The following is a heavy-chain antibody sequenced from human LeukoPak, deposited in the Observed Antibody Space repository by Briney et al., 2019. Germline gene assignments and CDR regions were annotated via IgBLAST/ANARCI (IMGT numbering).Heavy chain of an antibody. D-gene: IGHD6-13*01. CDR2: FSYTGST. Sequence: SETLSLTCTVSGGSITTDFWSWIRQPPGKGLEWIGYFSYTGSTTYNPSLKSRATISTDTSQNRFSLKLNSVTAADTAMYYCARSTGGAAAGDCWGQGTLATVSS. V-gene: IGHV4-59*01. J-gene: IGHJ4*02. CDR3: ARSTGGAAAGDC. CDR1: GGSITTDF.